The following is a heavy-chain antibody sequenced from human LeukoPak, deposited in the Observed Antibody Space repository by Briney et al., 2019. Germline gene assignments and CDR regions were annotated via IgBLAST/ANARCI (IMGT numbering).Heavy chain of an antibody. CDR3: ARDPTTYGSGSYYYYFDY. Sequence: GGSLRLSCAASGFTFSSYAMSWVRQAPGKGLEWVSSISSTSGYIYYADSVKGRFTISRDNAKNSLYLQMNSLRAEDTAVYYCARDPTTYGSGSYYYYFDYWGQGTLVTVSS. D-gene: IGHD3-10*01. J-gene: IGHJ4*02. V-gene: IGHV3-21*01. CDR1: GFTFSSYA. CDR2: ISSTSGYI.